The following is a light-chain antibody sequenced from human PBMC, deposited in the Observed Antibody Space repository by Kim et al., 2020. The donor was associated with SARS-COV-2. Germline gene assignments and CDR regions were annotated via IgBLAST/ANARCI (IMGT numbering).Light chain of an antibody. CDR1: RSDVGGYNY. V-gene: IGLV2-11*01. Sequence: QSALTQPRSVYGSPGQSVTISCTGTRSDVGGYNYVSWYQQHPGKATKLMIYDVTERPSGVPDRFSASKSGNTASLTISGLQAEDEADYYCCSYAGSPPYVFGTGTKVTVL. J-gene: IGLJ1*01. CDR3: CSYAGSPPYV. CDR2: DVT.